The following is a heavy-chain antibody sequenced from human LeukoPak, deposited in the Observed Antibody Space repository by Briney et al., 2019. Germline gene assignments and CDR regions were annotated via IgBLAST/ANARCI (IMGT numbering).Heavy chain of an antibody. CDR3: ARDLRYAPQITMVRDDGAFDI. D-gene: IGHD3-10*01. CDR1: GFTVSSNY. J-gene: IGHJ3*02. Sequence: GGSLRLSCAASGFTVSSNYMSWVRQAPGKGLEWVSVIYSGGSTYYADSVKGRFTISRDNSKNTLYLQMNSLRAEDTAVYYCARDLRYAPQITMVRDDGAFDIWGQGIMVTVSS. V-gene: IGHV3-66*01. CDR2: IYSGGST.